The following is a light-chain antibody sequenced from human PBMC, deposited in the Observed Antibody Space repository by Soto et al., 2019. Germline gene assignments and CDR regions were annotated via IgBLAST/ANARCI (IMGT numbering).Light chain of an antibody. CDR3: QQVKSYPLT. CDR2: AAS. J-gene: IGKJ4*01. Sequence: IPLTQSPSSLSASVGDRVTITCRASQDISSRLAWFQQKPGKAPNLLVYAASTLQSGVPSRFSGSGSGTDFTLTISSLQAEDLATYYCQQVKSYPLTFGGGTKVEIK. V-gene: IGKV1-9*01. CDR1: QDISSR.